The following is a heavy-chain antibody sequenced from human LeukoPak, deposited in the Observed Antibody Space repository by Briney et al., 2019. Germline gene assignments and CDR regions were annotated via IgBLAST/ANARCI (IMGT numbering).Heavy chain of an antibody. CDR3: ARDSYYYGSGSYYKDYFDY. CDR2: ISAYNGNT. CDR1: GYTFTSYG. V-gene: IGHV1-18*01. D-gene: IGHD3-10*01. J-gene: IGHJ4*02. Sequence: ASVKVSCKASGYTFTSYGISWVRQAPGQGLEWMGWISAYNGNTNYAQKLQGRVTMTTDTSTSTAYMELRSLRSDDTAVYYCARDSYYYGSGSYYKDYFDYWGQGTLVTVSS.